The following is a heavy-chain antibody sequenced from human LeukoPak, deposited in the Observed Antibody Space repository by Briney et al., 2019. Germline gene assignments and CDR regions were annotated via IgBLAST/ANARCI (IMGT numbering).Heavy chain of an antibody. CDR3: ARYRCHCSSTSCLLYGMDV. CDR1: GFTFSSYS. V-gene: IGHV3-21*01. CDR2: ISSSSSYI. Sequence: GGSLRLSCAASGFTFSSYSMNWVRQAPGKGLEWVSSISSSSSYIYYADSVKGRLTISRDNAKNSLYLQMNSLRAEDTAVYYCARYRCHCSSTSCLLYGMDVWGQGTTVTVSS. J-gene: IGHJ6*02. D-gene: IGHD2-2*01.